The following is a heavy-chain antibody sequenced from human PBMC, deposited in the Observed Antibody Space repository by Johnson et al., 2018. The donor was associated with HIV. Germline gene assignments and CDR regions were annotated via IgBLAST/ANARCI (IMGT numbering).Heavy chain of an antibody. Sequence: QVQLVESGGNVVQPGRSMRLSCAASGFTFSSYAMHWVRQAPGKGLEWVALISYDGSNKYYADSVKGRFTISRDNSKNTLYLQMNSLRAEDTAVYYCARDPAQSVVGGPRGAFDCWGQGTMVTVSS. J-gene: IGHJ3*01. CDR2: ISYDGSNK. CDR1: GFTFSSYA. V-gene: IGHV3-30*04. CDR3: ARDPAQSVVGGPRGAFDC. D-gene: IGHD2-15*01.